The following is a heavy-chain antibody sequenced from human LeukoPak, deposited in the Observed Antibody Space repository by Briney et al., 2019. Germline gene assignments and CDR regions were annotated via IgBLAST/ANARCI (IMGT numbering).Heavy chain of an antibody. CDR3: ASLDYFDSSDYGDY. Sequence: GGPLRLSCAASGFTFNNYDMSWVRQAPGKGLEWVTAISGSGGSTYYVDSVKGRFTISRDNSKNTLYLQMISLRAEDTALYYCASLDYFDSSDYGDYWGQGTLVTVSS. J-gene: IGHJ4*02. CDR1: GFTFNNYD. CDR2: ISGSGGST. V-gene: IGHV3-23*01. D-gene: IGHD3-22*01.